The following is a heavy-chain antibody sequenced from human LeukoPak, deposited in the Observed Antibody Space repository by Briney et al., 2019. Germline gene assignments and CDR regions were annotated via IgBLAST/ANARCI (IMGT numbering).Heavy chain of an antibody. CDR3: ARALRYNRYNWFDP. CDR1: GYSFTSYW. J-gene: IGHJ5*02. D-gene: IGHD1-14*01. CDR2: IYPGDSDT. Sequence: GESLKISCKGSGYSFTSYWIGWVRQMPGKGLEWMEIIYPGDSDTRYSPSFQGQVTISADKSISTAYLQWSSLKASDTAMYFCARALRYNRYNWFDPWGQGALVTVSS. V-gene: IGHV5-51*06.